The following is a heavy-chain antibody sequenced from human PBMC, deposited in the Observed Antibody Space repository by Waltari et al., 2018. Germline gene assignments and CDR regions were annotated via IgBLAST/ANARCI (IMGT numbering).Heavy chain of an antibody. CDR3: ARPVQSSGYSF. V-gene: IGHV5-51*01. J-gene: IGHJ4*02. Sequence: EVQLVKSGAEVKKPGESLKISCKGSGYSFTSYWIGWVRQMPGRGLEWIVIIYPGASATRYSPSLQGKVTISADMCIRTAYLRRSSLKASDTVMYYCARPVQSSGYSFWGQGTLVTVSS. D-gene: IGHD3-22*01. CDR1: GYSFTSYW. CDR2: IYPGASAT.